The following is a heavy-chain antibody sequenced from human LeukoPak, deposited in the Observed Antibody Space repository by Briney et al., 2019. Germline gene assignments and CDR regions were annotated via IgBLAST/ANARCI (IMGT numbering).Heavy chain of an antibody. Sequence: GGSLRLSCAASALTFSTYGMHWVRQTPGKGLQWVAFIRNDGSNEFYVDSVKGRFTISRDNSKDTLYLQMNSLRVEDTAVYYCARGPTYQPIDYWGQGTLVTVSS. CDR3: ARGPTYQPIDY. CDR1: ALTFSTYG. CDR2: IRNDGSNE. D-gene: IGHD2-2*01. V-gene: IGHV3-30*02. J-gene: IGHJ4*02.